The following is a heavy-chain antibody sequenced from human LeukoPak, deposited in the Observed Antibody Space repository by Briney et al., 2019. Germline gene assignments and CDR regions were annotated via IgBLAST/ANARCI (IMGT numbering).Heavy chain of an antibody. J-gene: IGHJ4*02. Sequence: GASVTVTCTASGYTFTSYDFNWVRQAPGQGLEWMGWMNSNSGNTGYARKFQCRLTFTRITSISTAYMGLSSLRSEDTAVYYCARGASRSFDYWGQGTLVTVSS. CDR2: MNSNSGNT. CDR3: ARGASRSFDY. V-gene: IGHV1-8*03. D-gene: IGHD2-15*01. CDR1: GYTFTSYD.